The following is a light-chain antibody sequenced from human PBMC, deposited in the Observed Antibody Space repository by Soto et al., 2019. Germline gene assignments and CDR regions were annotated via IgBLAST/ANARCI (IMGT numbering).Light chain of an antibody. CDR1: ETVRDY. Sequence: EIVFTQAPDTLSLSPGEGVTLSCRASETVRDYLALHQQQPGQAPRLLIFGASTRASGIPDRFSGSGSGTYFTLTINRLEPDDFVVYYCQQYDTSPYTFGQGTKVDIK. V-gene: IGKV3-20*01. CDR2: GAS. J-gene: IGKJ2*01. CDR3: QQYDTSPYT.